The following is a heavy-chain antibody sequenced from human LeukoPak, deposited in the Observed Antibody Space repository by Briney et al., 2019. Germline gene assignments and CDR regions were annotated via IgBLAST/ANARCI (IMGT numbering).Heavy chain of an antibody. J-gene: IGHJ5*02. CDR1: GYTFTSYG. Sequence: ASVKVSFKASGYTFTSYGISWVRQAPGQGLEWMGWISAYNGNTNYAQKLQGRVTMTTDTSTSTAYMELRSLRSDDTAVYYCARAPPYSSSWYSTKGLNWFDPWGQGTLVTVSS. V-gene: IGHV1-18*01. CDR2: ISAYNGNT. CDR3: ARAPPYSSSWYSTKGLNWFDP. D-gene: IGHD6-13*01.